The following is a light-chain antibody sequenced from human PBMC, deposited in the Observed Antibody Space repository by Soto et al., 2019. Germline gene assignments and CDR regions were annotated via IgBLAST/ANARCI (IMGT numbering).Light chain of an antibody. CDR2: DVS. CDR1: SSDVGGYNY. J-gene: IGLJ1*01. CDR3: SSYTSSSTL. V-gene: IGLV2-14*01. Sequence: QSVLTPTSSLSGSPGQSITLSCTGTSSDVGGYNYVSWYQQHPGKAPKLMIYDVSNRPSGVSNRFSGSKSGNTASLTISGLQAEDEADYYCSSYTSSSTLFGTGTKVTVL.